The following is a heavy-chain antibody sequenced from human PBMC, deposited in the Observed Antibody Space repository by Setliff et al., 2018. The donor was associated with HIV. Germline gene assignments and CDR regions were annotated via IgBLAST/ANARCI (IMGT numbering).Heavy chain of an antibody. D-gene: IGHD6-13*01. J-gene: IGHJ3*01. CDR3: AREVASYSSRFDAFDV. CDR1: GVTFTTYS. Sequence: SVKVSCKTSGVTFTTYSITWVRQAPGQGLEWMGGIIPIIRSAKYAQKFQGRVTITADKSTSTAYMGLSNLRSEDTAVYYCAREVASYSSRFDAFDVWGQGTTVTVSS. CDR2: IIPIIRSA. V-gene: IGHV1-69*06.